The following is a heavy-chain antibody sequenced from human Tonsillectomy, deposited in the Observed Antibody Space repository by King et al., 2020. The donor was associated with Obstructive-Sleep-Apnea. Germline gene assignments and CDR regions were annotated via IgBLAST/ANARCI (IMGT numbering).Heavy chain of an antibody. D-gene: IGHD1/OR15-1a*01. CDR1: GFTFSSYA. Sequence: HVQLVESGGGVVQPGRSLRLSCAASGFTFSSYAMHWVRQAPGKGLEWVAVISYDGSNKYYADSVKGRFTISRDNSKNTLYLQMNSLRAEDTAVYYCARASFEQSDAFDIWGQGTMVTVSS. J-gene: IGHJ3*02. V-gene: IGHV3-30*04. CDR2: ISYDGSNK. CDR3: ARASFEQSDAFDI.